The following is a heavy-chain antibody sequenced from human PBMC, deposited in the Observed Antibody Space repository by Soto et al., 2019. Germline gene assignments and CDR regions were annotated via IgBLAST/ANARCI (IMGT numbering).Heavy chain of an antibody. V-gene: IGHV5-51*01. CDR1: GYSFTSYW. CDR3: ARHMGGDSGYDYYYYYMDV. CDR2: IYPGDSDT. J-gene: IGHJ6*03. Sequence: GESLKISCKGSGYSFTSYWIGWVRQMPGKGLEWMGIIYPGDSDTRYSPSFQGQVTISADKSISTAYLQWSSLKASDTTMYYCARHMGGDSGYDYYYYYMDVWGKGTTVTVSS. D-gene: IGHD5-12*01.